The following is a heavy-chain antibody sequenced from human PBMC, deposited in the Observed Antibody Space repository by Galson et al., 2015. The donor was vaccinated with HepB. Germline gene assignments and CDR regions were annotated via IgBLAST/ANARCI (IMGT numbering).Heavy chain of an antibody. D-gene: IGHD1-26*01. CDR3: ARDRVGGGLYYYYYYGMDV. V-gene: IGHV3-33*01. CDR2: IWYDGSNK. Sequence: SLRLSCAASGFTFSSYGMHWVRQAPGKGLEWVAVIWYDGSNKYYADSVKGRFTISRDNSKNTLYLQMNSLRAEDTAVYYCARDRVGGGLYYYYYYGMDVWGQGTTVTVSS. CDR1: GFTFSSYG. J-gene: IGHJ6*02.